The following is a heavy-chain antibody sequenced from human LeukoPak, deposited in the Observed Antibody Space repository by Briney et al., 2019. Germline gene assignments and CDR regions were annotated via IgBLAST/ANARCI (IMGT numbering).Heavy chain of an antibody. V-gene: IGHV3-7*03. Sequence: PGGSLRLSCVFSGFTFSNYWMSWVRQAPGKGLEWVANIKQDESEKHYVDSVKGRFTISRDNAKNSLYLQMNSLRAEDTAVYYRARGSARIAEDYFDYWGQGNLVTVSS. CDR2: IKQDESEK. J-gene: IGHJ4*02. CDR3: ARGSARIAEDYFDY. CDR1: GFTFSNYW. D-gene: IGHD6-13*01.